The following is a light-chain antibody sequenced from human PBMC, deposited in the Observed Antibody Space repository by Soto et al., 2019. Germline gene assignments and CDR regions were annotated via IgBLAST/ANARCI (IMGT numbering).Light chain of an antibody. CDR2: DAS. V-gene: IGKV1-33*01. Sequence: DIQMTQSPSSLSASVGDRVTITCQASQDISNYLNWYQQKPGKVPKLLIYDASNLETGVPSRFXGSGSGTDFTFTIISLEPEDVATYYCQHYDDRPPFTFGPGTNVDIK. J-gene: IGKJ3*01. CDR3: QHYDDRPPFT. CDR1: QDISNY.